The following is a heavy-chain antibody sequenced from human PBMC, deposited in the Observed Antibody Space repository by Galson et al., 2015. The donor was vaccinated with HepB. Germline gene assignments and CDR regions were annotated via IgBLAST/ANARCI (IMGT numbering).Heavy chain of an antibody. CDR1: GFTFSSYG. Sequence: SLRLSCAASGFTFSSYGMHWVRQAPGKGLEWVAVISYDGSNKYYADSVKGRFTISRDNSKNTLYLQMNSLRAEDTAVYYCAKDHSGYSYGSLDYWGQGTLVTVSS. J-gene: IGHJ4*02. D-gene: IGHD5-18*01. CDR3: AKDHSGYSYGSLDY. CDR2: ISYDGSNK. V-gene: IGHV3-30*18.